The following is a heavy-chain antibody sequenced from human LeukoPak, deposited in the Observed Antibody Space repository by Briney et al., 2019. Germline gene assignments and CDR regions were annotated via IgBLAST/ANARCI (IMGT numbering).Heavy chain of an antibody. Sequence: GVSLRLSCAASGFAFRNSWMSWVRQAPGKGLEGVANMNHEGGDIHYVDSVKGRFTISRDSAKDSLYLKMNSLRAEDTAVYYCATYINSVAGDVWGQGTTVTVSS. CDR1: GFAFRNSW. D-gene: IGHD4-23*01. J-gene: IGHJ6*02. CDR3: ATYINSVAGDV. CDR2: MNHEGGDI. V-gene: IGHV3-7*01.